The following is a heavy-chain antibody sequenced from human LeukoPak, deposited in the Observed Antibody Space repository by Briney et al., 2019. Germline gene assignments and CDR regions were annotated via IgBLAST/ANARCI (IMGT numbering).Heavy chain of an antibody. V-gene: IGHV1-46*01. CDR3: AFFRGYCSSTSCHDAFDI. Sequence: ASVKVSCKASGYTFTGYYMHWVRQAPGQGLEWMGIINPSGGSTSYAQKFQGRVTMTRDTSTSTVYMELSSLRSEDTAVYYCAFFRGYCSSTSCHDAFDIWGQGTMVTVST. CDR1: GYTFTGYY. J-gene: IGHJ3*02. D-gene: IGHD2-2*01. CDR2: INPSGGST.